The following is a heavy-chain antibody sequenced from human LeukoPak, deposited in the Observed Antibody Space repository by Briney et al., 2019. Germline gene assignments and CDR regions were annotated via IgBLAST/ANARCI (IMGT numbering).Heavy chain of an antibody. D-gene: IGHD6-19*01. CDR2: ISANGGST. J-gene: IGHJ4*02. Sequence: PGGSLRLSCAASGFTFSTYAMSWVRQAPGKGLEWVSAISANGGSTFYADSVKGRFTVSRDSSKNTLYLQMNSLRAEDTAVYYCARVGTSYSSGWYLVDYWGQGTLVTVSS. V-gene: IGHV3-23*01. CDR3: ARVGTSYSSGWYLVDY. CDR1: GFTFSTYA.